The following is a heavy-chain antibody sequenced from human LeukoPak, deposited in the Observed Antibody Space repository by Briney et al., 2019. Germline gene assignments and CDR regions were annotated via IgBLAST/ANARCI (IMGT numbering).Heavy chain of an antibody. J-gene: IGHJ5*02. CDR1: GGSISSGDYY. CDR3: ARATLDILTGYYRAPNWFDP. D-gene: IGHD3-9*01. V-gene: IGHV4-30-4*01. CDR2: IYHSGST. Sequence: SQTLSLTCTVSGGSISSGDYYWSWIRQPPGKGLEWIGEIYHSGSTNYNPSLKSRVTISVDKSKNQFSLKLSSVTAADTAVYYCARATLDILTGYYRAPNWFDPWGQGTLVTVSS.